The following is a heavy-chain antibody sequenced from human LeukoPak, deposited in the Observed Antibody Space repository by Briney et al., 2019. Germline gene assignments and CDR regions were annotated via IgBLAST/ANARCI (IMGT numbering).Heavy chain of an antibody. V-gene: IGHV4-59*01. Sequence: SETLSLTCTVSGGSISSYYWSWIRQPPGKRLEWIGYIYYSGSTNYNPSLKSRVTISVDTSKNQFSLKLSSVTAADTAVYYCARFSRAAAGTQRYFDYWGQGTLVTVSS. CDR1: GGSISSYY. D-gene: IGHD6-13*01. J-gene: IGHJ4*02. CDR2: IYYSGST. CDR3: ARFSRAAAGTQRYFDY.